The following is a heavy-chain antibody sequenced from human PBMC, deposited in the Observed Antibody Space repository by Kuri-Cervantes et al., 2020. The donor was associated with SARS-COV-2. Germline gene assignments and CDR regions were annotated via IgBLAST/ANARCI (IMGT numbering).Heavy chain of an antibody. D-gene: IGHD5-18*01. J-gene: IGHJ6*03. CDR1: GGTFSSYA. Sequence: SVKVSCKASGGTFSSYATSWVRQAPGQGLEWMGGIIPIFGTANYAQKFQGRVTITTDESTSTAYMELSSPRSEDTAVYYCARVRGYSYGYRGDYYMDVWGKGTTVTVSS. CDR3: ARVRGYSYGYRGDYYMDV. V-gene: IGHV1-69*05. CDR2: IIPIFGTA.